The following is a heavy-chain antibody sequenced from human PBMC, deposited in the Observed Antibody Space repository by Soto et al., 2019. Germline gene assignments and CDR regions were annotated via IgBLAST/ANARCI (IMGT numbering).Heavy chain of an antibody. D-gene: IGHD1-26*01. V-gene: IGHV3-53*01. Sequence: GGSLRLSCAASGFTVSSNYMSWVRQAPGKGLEWVSVIYSGGSTYYADSVKGRFTISRDNSKNTLYLQMNSLRAEDTAVYYCARRLNRHSGTGINWGQGTLVTVSS. CDR2: IYSGGST. CDR1: GFTVSSNY. CDR3: ARRLNRHSGTGIN. J-gene: IGHJ4*02.